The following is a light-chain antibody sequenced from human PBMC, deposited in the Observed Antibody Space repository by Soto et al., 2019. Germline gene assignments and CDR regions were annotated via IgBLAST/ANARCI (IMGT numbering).Light chain of an antibody. Sequence: QSALTQPASVSGSPGQSITISCTGTSSDIGAYEAVSWYQQHPGKAPKLILYDVSNRPSGISNRFSGSKSGNTASLTISGLQAEDEADYYCSSFTSSGTDVFGAGTKVTVL. CDR1: SSDIGAYEA. CDR2: DVS. J-gene: IGLJ1*01. V-gene: IGLV2-14*01. CDR3: SSFTSSGTDV.